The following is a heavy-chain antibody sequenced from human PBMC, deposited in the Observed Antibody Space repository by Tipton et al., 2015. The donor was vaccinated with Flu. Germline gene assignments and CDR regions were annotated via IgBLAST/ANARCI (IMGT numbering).Heavy chain of an antibody. CDR2: IDTSGHAI. Sequence: SLRLSCAASGFSFNTYAFNWVRQAPGKGLEWVSSIDTSGHAIYYADSVKGRFTISRDNSKDTLFLQMSSLRAEDTAMYFCSTDPDAFYYDTWAVDIWGQGTMVTVSS. V-gene: IGHV3-23*01. J-gene: IGHJ3*02. CDR1: GFSFNTYA. D-gene: IGHD3-22*01. CDR3: STDPDAFYYDTWAVDI.